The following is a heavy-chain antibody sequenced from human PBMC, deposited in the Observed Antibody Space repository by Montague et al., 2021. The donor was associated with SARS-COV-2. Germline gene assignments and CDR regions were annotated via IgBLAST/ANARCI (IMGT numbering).Heavy chain of an antibody. D-gene: IGHD3-3*01. CDR2: IYYSGST. CDR3: ARAPVAHITIFGVVTSFDY. V-gene: IGHV4-59*01. J-gene: IGHJ4*02. Sequence: SETLSLTRTVSGGSISSYYWSWIRQPPGKGLEWIGYIYYSGSTNXNPSLKSRVTISVDTSKNQFSLKLSSVTAADTAVYYCARAPVAHITIFGVVTSFDYWGQGTLVTVTS. CDR1: GGSISSYY.